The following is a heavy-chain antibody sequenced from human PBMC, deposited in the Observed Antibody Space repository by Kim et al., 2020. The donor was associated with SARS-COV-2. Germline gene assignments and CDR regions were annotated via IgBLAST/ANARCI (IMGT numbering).Heavy chain of an antibody. J-gene: IGHJ4*02. CDR1: GLASFSLYA. Sequence: GGSLRLSCAVSGLASFSLYAMTWVRQVPGKRLEWVSGISDSGDRKYDVDSVEGRFIISKDNSKSTVYIQMNSLRAEDAALYYGKPNSYSDPGDYRSQG. CDR3: KPNSYSDPGDY. CDR2: ISDSGDRK. V-gene: IGHV3-23*01. D-gene: IGHD4-17*01.